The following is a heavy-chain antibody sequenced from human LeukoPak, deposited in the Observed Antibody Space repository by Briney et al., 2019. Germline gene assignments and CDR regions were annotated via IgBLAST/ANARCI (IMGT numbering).Heavy chain of an antibody. Sequence: GGSLRLSCAASGFTFSSYAMSWVRQAPGKGLEWVSAISGSGGSTYYADSVKGRFAISRDNAKNSLYLQMNSLRAEDTAVYYCARDPPIAVAGPYWGQGTLVTVSS. CDR1: GFTFSSYA. CDR2: ISGSGGST. D-gene: IGHD6-19*01. V-gene: IGHV3-23*01. CDR3: ARDPPIAVAGPY. J-gene: IGHJ4*02.